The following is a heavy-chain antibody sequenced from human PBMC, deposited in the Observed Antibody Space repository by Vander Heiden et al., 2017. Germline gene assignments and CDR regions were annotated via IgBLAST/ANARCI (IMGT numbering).Heavy chain of an antibody. D-gene: IGHD6-6*01. CDR1: GGSFSGYY. CDR2: INHSGST. J-gene: IGHJ5*02. CDR3: ARKRKIAARPSWFDP. V-gene: IGHV4-34*01. Sequence: QVQLQQWGAGLLKPSETLSLTCAVYGGSFSGYYWSWIRQPPGKGLEWIGEINHSGSTNYNPSLKSRVTISVDTSKNQFSLKLSSVTAADTAVYYCARKRKIAARPSWFDPWGQGTLVTVSS.